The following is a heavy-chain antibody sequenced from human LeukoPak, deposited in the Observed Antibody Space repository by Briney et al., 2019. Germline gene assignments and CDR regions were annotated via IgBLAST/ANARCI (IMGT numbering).Heavy chain of an antibody. Sequence: PGGSLRLSCAASGFTFSTYWMHWVRQAPGKGLEWVSVIYTTGGTYYADSVKGRFTISRDNSKNTLYLQMNNLRVEDTAVYYCTTEAWDYWGQGTRVTVSS. V-gene: IGHV3-66*01. CDR3: TTEAWDY. CDR2: IYTTGGT. J-gene: IGHJ4*02. CDR1: GFTFSTYW.